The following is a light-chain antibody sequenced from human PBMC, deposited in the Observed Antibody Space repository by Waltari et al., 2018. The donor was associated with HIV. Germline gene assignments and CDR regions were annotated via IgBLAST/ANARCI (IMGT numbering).Light chain of an antibody. V-gene: IGKV1-27*01. CDR3: QKYNSAPRT. J-gene: IGKJ1*01. CDR2: GAS. CDR1: QGISSY. Sequence: DIQMTQSPSPLSASVGVRVTITCRASQGISSYLAWYRQKPGKVPELLIYGASTLQSGVPSRFSGSGSGTDFTLTISSLQPEDVATYFCQKYNSAPRTFGKGTKVEIK.